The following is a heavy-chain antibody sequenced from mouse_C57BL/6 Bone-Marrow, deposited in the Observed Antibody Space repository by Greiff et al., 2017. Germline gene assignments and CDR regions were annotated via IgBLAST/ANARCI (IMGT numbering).Heavy chain of an antibody. D-gene: IGHD1-1*01. CDR3: TRDHYGSSY. Sequence: QVQLKESGAELVRPGASVTLSCKASGYTFTDYEMHWVKQTPVHGLEWIGAIDPETGGTAYNQKFKGKAILTADKSSSTAYMELRSLTSEDSAVYCCTRDHYGSSYWGQGTTLTVSS. CDR2: IDPETGGT. J-gene: IGHJ2*01. V-gene: IGHV1-15*01. CDR1: GYTFTDYE.